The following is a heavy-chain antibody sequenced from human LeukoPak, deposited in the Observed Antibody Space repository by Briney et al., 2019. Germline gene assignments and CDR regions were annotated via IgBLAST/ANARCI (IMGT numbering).Heavy chain of an antibody. CDR3: AKKGGSSGRYDYLDY. J-gene: IGHJ4*02. Sequence: GGSLRLSCAASGFTFSCCAIHWVRQAPGRGLEWVAVISSDENTKFYADSVKGRFTVYRDNSKKTVWLQMNSLRAEDTAVYYCAKKGGSSGRYDYLDYWGQGTLITVSS. V-gene: IGHV3-30-3*02. CDR2: ISSDENTK. D-gene: IGHD6-19*01. CDR1: GFTFSCCA.